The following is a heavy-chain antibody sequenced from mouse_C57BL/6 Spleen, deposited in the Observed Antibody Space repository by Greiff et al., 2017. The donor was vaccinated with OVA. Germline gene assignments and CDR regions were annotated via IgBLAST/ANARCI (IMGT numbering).Heavy chain of an antibody. Sequence: QVQLQQSGPELVKPGASVKISCKASGYAFSSSWMNWVKQRPGKGLEWIGRIYPGDGDTNYNGKFKGKATLTADKSSSTAYMQLSSLTSEDSAVYFCARARPYDYFYAMDYWGQGTSVTVSS. J-gene: IGHJ4*01. CDR2: IYPGDGDT. CDR1: GYAFSSSW. D-gene: IGHD2-4*01. V-gene: IGHV1-82*01. CDR3: ARARPYDYFYAMDY.